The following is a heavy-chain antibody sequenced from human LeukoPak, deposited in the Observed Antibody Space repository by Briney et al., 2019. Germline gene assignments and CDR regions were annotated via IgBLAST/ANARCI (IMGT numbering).Heavy chain of an antibody. D-gene: IGHD6-13*01. Sequence: SETLSLTCAVYGGSFSGYYWSWIRQPPGKGLEWIGEINHSGSTNYNPSLKSRVTISVDTSKNQFSLKLSSVTAADTAVYYCARAAAGPRYFDYWGQGTLITVSS. J-gene: IGHJ4*02. CDR3: ARAAAGPRYFDY. V-gene: IGHV4-34*01. CDR1: GGSFSGYY. CDR2: INHSGST.